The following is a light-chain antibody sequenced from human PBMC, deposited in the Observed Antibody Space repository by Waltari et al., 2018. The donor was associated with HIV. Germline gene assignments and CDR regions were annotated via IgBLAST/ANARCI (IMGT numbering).Light chain of an antibody. J-gene: IGKJ1*01. CDR2: AAP. Sequence: IVLTQSPATLSLSRGERATLSCRASQRVSSTYLSWYQQKPGPAPRLLIYAAPTSAAGIPARFRGSGSETDFTLAISSLQPEDFTAYYCQPNYNFPWTIGHGTEVEI. CDR1: QRVSSTY. V-gene: IGKV3D-7*01. CDR3: QPNYNFPWT.